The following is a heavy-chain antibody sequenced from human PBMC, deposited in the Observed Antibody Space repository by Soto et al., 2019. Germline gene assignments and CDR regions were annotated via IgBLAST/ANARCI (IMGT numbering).Heavy chain of an antibody. CDR3: AMWVGGSMYDNSGKSLS. J-gene: IGHJ5*02. V-gene: IGHV3-30*03. CDR1: GFIFSGSG. CDR2: ISYDGSRT. Sequence: QVQLVESGGGVVQPGRSLRLTCAASGFIFSGSGMHWVRQAPGKGLEWVALISYDGSRTYYADSVRDRFTIPRDNGQNTLYLQMNSRRAGETAVYFGAMWVGGSMYDNSGKSLSWRQGTLVIVSS. D-gene: IGHD3-22*01.